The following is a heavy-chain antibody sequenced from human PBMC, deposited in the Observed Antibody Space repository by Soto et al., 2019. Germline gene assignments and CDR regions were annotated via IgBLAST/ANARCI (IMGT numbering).Heavy chain of an antibody. D-gene: IGHD6-6*01. V-gene: IGHV3-23*01. J-gene: IGHJ4*02. CDR3: AKSFLSSRHNPYFYDY. CDR1: GFTFSSYA. CDR2: ISGSGGST. Sequence: PGGSLRLSCAASGFTFSSYAMCWVRQAPGKGLEWVSAISGSGGSTYYADSVKGRFTISRDNSKNTLYLQMNSLRAEDTAVYYCAKSFLSSRHNPYFYDYSGQGPLVTVSS.